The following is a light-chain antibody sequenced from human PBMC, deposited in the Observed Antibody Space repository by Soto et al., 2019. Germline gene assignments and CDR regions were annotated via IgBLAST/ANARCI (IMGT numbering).Light chain of an antibody. V-gene: IGKV3-15*01. CDR1: QSVSSN. J-gene: IGKJ1*01. CDR3: HQYNNWRT. Sequence: ETVMTQSPATLSVSPWERATLSCRTSQSVSSNLAWYQQKPGQAPRLLIYGASSRATGTPARISGSGAATEFTLTISSLQSEDFAVYYCHQYNNWRTFGQGTKVDIK. CDR2: GAS.